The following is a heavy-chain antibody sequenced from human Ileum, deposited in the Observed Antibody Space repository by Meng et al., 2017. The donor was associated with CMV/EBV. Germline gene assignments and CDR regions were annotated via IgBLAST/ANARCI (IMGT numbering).Heavy chain of an antibody. V-gene: IGHV4-30-4*01. CDR1: GAPITNDDYY. D-gene: IGHD5-12*01. CDR2: IYYNGIT. CDR3: AKYSGPSRWFDP. Sequence: LKESGPGLVKPSQTLSLTCTVSGAPITNDDYYWSWIRQPPGKGLEWIGYIYYNGITDYNPSLKSRIAILVDTSKSQFSLIVSSVTAAGTAVYYCAKYSGPSRWFDPWGQGTLVTVSS. J-gene: IGHJ5*02.